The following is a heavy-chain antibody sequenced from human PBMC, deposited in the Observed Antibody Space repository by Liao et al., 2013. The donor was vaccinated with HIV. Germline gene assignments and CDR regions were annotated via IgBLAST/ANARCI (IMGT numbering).Heavy chain of an antibody. V-gene: IGHV4-39*07. Sequence: QMQLQESGPGLVKPSETLSLVCDVSGGPISSSTYYWGWIRQPPGKGLEWIGEINHSGSTNYNPSLKSRVTISVDTSKNQFSLKLSSVTAADTAVYYCARGRRQLWSTKFDYWGQGTLVTVSS. CDR3: ARGRRQLWSTKFDY. CDR1: GGPISSSTYY. J-gene: IGHJ4*02. D-gene: IGHD5-18*01. CDR2: INHSGST.